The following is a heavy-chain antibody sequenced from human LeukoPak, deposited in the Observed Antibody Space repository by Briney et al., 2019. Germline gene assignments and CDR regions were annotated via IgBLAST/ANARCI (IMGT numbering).Heavy chain of an antibody. J-gene: IGHJ4*02. CDR1: GFTFSSYW. Sequence: PGGSLRLPCAASGFTFSSYWMSWVRQAPGKGLEWVANIKQDGSEKYYVDSVKGRFTISRDNSKNTLYLQMNSLRAEDTAVYYCANVPATYSSSWYWYDYWGQGTLVTVSS. CDR2: IKQDGSEK. V-gene: IGHV3-7*03. CDR3: ANVPATYSSSWYWYDY. D-gene: IGHD6-13*01.